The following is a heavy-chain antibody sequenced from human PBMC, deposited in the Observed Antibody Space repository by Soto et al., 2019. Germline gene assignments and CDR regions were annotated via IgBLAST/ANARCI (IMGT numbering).Heavy chain of an antibody. J-gene: IGHJ4*02. CDR1: GFTFSNAW. Sequence: PGGSLRLSCAASGFTFSNAWMSWVRQAPGKGLEWVGRIKSKTDGGTTDYAAPVKGRFTISRDDSKNTLYLQMNSLKTEDTAVYYCTTDLSFIGVPWAPYWGQGTLVTVSS. CDR3: TTDLSFIGVPWAPY. D-gene: IGHD2-21*01. CDR2: IKSKTDGGTT. V-gene: IGHV3-15*01.